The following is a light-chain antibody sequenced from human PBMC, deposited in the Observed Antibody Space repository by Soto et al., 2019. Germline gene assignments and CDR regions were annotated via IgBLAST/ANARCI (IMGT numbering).Light chain of an antibody. Sequence: EVVLTQSPGTLSLSPGERATLSCRASQSVRSMYLAWYQQKPGQAPRLLIYDASSRATDIPDRFSGSGSGTDFTLTISRLEPEDFAIYYRQYYSNSLWTFGQGTKVDI. CDR1: QSVRSMY. CDR3: QYYSNSLWT. V-gene: IGKV3-20*01. J-gene: IGKJ1*01. CDR2: DAS.